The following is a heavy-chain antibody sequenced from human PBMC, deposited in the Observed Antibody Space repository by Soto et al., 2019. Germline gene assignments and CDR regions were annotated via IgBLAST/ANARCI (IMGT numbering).Heavy chain of an antibody. J-gene: IGHJ4*02. CDR1: GDSVSSNSVA. CDR3: ARGRYSAFDY. D-gene: IGHD5-18*01. V-gene: IGHV6-1*01. CDR2: TYYQSKWFY. Sequence: QVQLQQSGPGLVKPSQTLSLTCIISGDSVSSNSVAWNWIRQSPSRGLEWLGRTYYQSKWFYDYAASVKSRISINLDTSKNQLSLQLSSVTPEDTAMYYCARGRYSAFDYWGQGTLVAVSS.